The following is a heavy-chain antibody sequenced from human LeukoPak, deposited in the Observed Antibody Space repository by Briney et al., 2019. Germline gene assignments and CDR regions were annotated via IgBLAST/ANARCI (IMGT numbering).Heavy chain of an antibody. CDR1: GFTFSANA. CDR3: AKDGLGGVPFDY. Sequence: SGGSLRLSCGASGFTFSANALSWVRQAPGKGLEWVSTIYDGGSNTNYADSVKGRFTISRDNSKNTLYLQMNSLRAEDTAVYYCAKDGLGGVPFDYWGQGTLVTVSS. CDR2: IYDGGSNT. V-gene: IGHV3-23*01. D-gene: IGHD1-1*01. J-gene: IGHJ4*02.